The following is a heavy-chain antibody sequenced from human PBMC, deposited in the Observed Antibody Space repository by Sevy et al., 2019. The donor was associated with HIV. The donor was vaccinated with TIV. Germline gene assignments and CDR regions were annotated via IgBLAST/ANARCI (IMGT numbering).Heavy chain of an antibody. Sequence: GGSLRLSCAASGFTFSSYSMNWVRQAPGKGLEWVSYISDSSTTIYYADSVKGRFTISRDNAKNSLYLQMNSLRAEDTAVYYCARGLAGRPGYHYGMDVWGQGTTVTVSS. CDR2: ISDSSTTI. J-gene: IGHJ6*02. CDR3: ARGLAGRPGYHYGMDV. V-gene: IGHV3-48*01. CDR1: GFTFSSYS. D-gene: IGHD6-6*01.